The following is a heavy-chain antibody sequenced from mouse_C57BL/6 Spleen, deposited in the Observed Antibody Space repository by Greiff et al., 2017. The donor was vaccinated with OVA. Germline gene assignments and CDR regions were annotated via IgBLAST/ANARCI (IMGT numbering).Heavy chain of an antibody. J-gene: IGHJ2*01. CDR2: IHPNSGST. V-gene: IGHV1-64*01. CDR1: GYTFTSYW. D-gene: IGHD1-1*01. CDR3: AREDYYGSSYPDY. Sequence: VQLQQPGAELVKPGASVKLSCKASGYTFTSYWMHWVKQRPGQGLEWIGMIHPNSGSTNYNEKFKSKATLTVDKSSSTAYMQLSSLTSEDSAVYYCAREDYYGSSYPDYWGQGTTLTVSS.